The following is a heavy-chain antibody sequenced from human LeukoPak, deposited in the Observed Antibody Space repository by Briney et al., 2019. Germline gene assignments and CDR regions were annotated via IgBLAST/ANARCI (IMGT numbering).Heavy chain of an antibody. CDR3: AGHDSSGTYFQH. CDR2: IYYSGSA. CDR1: GGSISSYY. D-gene: IGHD3-22*01. J-gene: IGHJ1*01. Sequence: SETLSLTCTVSGGSISSYYWSWIRQPPGKGLEWIGYIYYSGSANYNPSLKSRVTMSVDTSKNQFSLKLSSVTAADTAVYYCAGHDSSGTYFQHWGQGTLVTVSS. V-gene: IGHV4-59*01.